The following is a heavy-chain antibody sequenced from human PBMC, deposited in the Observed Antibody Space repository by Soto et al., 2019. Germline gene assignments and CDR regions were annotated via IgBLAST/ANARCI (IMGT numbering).Heavy chain of an antibody. CDR2: ISYNGGTT. CDR1: GFTFSNFA. D-gene: IGHD6-13*01. CDR3: AKKLATAGANFGPVDY. J-gene: IGHJ4*02. Sequence: EVQLLESGGGLVQPGGSLRLSCAASGFTFSNFAMSWVRQAPGKGLEWVSSISYNGGTTYFADSVKGRFTISRDNFKNXLHLQMNSLRAEDTAIYFCAKKLATAGANFGPVDYWGQGTLVTVSS. V-gene: IGHV3-23*01.